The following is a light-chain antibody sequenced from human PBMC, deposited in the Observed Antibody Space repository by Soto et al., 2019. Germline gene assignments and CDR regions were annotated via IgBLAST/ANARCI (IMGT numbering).Light chain of an antibody. CDR3: QQYNSYPLT. CDR2: DAS. J-gene: IGKJ4*01. Sequence: DIQMTQSPSTLSASVGDRVTITCRASQSVSGWLAWYQQKPGKAPNLLISDASSLASGVPSRFSGSGPGTEFTLTISSLQPDDFATYYCQQYNSYPLTFGGGTKVDIK. V-gene: IGKV1-5*01. CDR1: QSVSGW.